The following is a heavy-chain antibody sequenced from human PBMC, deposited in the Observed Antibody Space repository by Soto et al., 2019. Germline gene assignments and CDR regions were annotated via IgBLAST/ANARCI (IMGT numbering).Heavy chain of an antibody. CDR1: GFTFSTYA. V-gene: IGHV3-23*01. D-gene: IGHD4-17*01. CDR2: ISAGGGST. CDR3: AHPRGYGVFDAYDI. J-gene: IGHJ3*02. Sequence: GGSLSLSCAGSGFTFSTYAMSWVRQAPGKGLEWVSAISAGGGSTYYADSVKGRFTISRDNSINTLYMQMNSLRTEDTAVYYCAHPRGYGVFDAYDIWGQGAMVTVSS.